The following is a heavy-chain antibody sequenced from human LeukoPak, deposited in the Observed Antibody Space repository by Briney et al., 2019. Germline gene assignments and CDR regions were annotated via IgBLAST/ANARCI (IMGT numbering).Heavy chain of an antibody. CDR3: ARAKDDGSGLSAFDI. D-gene: IGHD3-22*01. J-gene: IGHJ3*02. CDR2: ISYDGSNK. Sequence: GGSLRLSCAASGFTFSSYAMHWVRQAPGKGLEWVAVISYDGSNKYYADSVKGRLTISRDNSKNTLYLQMNSLRAEDTAVYYCARAKDDGSGLSAFDIWGQGTMVTVSS. V-gene: IGHV3-30-3*01. CDR1: GFTFSSYA.